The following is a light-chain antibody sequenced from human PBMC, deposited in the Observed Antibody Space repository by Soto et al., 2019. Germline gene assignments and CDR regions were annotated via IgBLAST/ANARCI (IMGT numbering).Light chain of an antibody. CDR1: TTDFVSYNR. CDR3: SLYTSENTYV. Sequence: QSVLTHPPPLPRSPRQSHNTSCTGTTTDFVSYNRVSWYQQPPDTAPKLMIYEASNRPSGVPDRFSGSKSGNTASLTISGLQAADEADYYCSLYTSENTYVFGTGTKVTVL. J-gene: IGLJ1*01. CDR2: EAS. V-gene: IGLV2-18*01.